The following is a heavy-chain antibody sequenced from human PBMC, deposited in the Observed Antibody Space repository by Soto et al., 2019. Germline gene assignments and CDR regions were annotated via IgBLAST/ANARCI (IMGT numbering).Heavy chain of an antibody. Sequence: RATRKGLEWVSYINVGGDTRHYADSVRGRFTISRDDAKGSLYLQMDSLRVEDTAVYFCSMKSQWPYGFNFHSRDVCCQGLPVTV. CDR2: INVGGDTR. CDR3: SMKSQWPYGFNFHSRDV. D-gene: IGHD6-19*01. V-gene: IGHV3-48*03. J-gene: IGHJ6*02.